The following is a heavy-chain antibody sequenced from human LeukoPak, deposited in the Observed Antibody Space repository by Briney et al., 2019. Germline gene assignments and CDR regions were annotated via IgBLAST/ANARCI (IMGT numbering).Heavy chain of an antibody. D-gene: IGHD3-10*01. CDR1: GFTFSSYG. Sequence: PGGSLRLSCTASGFTFSSYGMHWVRQAPGKGLEWVAVISNDGSNEYYADSVKGRFTISRDNSKNTLYLQMNSLRAEDTAVYYCANAKYYYGSESRGPEFDYWGQGTLVTVSS. V-gene: IGHV3-30*18. CDR2: ISNDGSNE. CDR3: ANAKYYYGSESRGPEFDY. J-gene: IGHJ4*02.